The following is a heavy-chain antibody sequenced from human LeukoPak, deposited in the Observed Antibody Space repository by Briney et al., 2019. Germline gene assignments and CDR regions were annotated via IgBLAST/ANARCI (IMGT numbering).Heavy chain of an antibody. CDR3: ARDKSASSPREWFDP. Sequence: GGSLRLSRAASGFIFGSYAMSWVRQGPEKGLEWVSTISPSGSATYYADSVKGRFTISRDNSKSTLYLQMNSLRDEDTALYHCARDKSASSPREWFDPWGQGTVVTVSS. D-gene: IGHD6-6*01. CDR1: GFIFGSYA. V-gene: IGHV3-23*01. J-gene: IGHJ5*02. CDR2: ISPSGSAT.